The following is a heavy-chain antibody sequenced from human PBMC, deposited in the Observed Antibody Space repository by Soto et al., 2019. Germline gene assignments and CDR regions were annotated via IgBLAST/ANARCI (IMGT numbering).Heavy chain of an antibody. J-gene: IGHJ4*02. V-gene: IGHV3-64*01. CDR3: ARDVSGSYLFDY. Sequence: PGGSLRLSCAASGFTFSSYAMHWVRQAPGKGLEYVSAISSNGGSTYYANSVKGRFTISRDNSKNTLYLQMGSLRAEDMAVYYCARDVSGSYLFDYWGQGTLVTVSS. CDR1: GFTFSSYA. D-gene: IGHD1-26*01. CDR2: ISSNGGST.